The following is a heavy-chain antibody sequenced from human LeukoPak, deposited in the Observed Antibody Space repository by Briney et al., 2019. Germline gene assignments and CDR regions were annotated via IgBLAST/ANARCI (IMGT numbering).Heavy chain of an antibody. J-gene: IGHJ4*02. D-gene: IGHD3-16*01. CDR2: IYYSGST. CDR1: GYSISSGYY. CDR3: ARVGAFGGEFDS. V-gene: IGHV4-61*01. Sequence: PSETLSLTCTVSGYSISSGYYWGWIRQPPGKGLEWIGYIYYSGSTNYNPSLKSRVTISVDTSKNQFSLTLSSVTAADTAVYYCARVGAFGGEFDSWGQGTLVTVSS.